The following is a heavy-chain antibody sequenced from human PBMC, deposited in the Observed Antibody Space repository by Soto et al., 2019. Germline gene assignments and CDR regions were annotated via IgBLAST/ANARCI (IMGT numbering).Heavy chain of an antibody. CDR3: ARDSKVVPATYYYGMDV. Sequence: SETLSLTCTVSGGSISSYYWSWIRQPPGKGLEWIGYIYYSGSTNYSPSLKSRVTISVDTSKNQFSLRLSSVTAADTAVYYCARDSKVVPATYYYGMDVWGQGATVTVSS. CDR1: GGSISSYY. CDR2: IYYSGST. J-gene: IGHJ6*02. V-gene: IGHV4-59*01. D-gene: IGHD2-15*01.